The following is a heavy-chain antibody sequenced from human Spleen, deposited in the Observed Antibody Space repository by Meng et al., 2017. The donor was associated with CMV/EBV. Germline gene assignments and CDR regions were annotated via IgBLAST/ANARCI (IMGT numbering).Heavy chain of an antibody. V-gene: IGHV1-18*01. CDR2: ISINNGNT. Sequence: ALVKVSCKASGYTFASYGIHWVRQAPGQGLEWMGWISINNGNTKSAQKLQDRVTMTSDTSTNTAYMELRSLRSDDTAVYFCARGLIGGIVGCLDIWGQGTMVTVSS. J-gene: IGHJ3*02. D-gene: IGHD1-26*01. CDR3: ARGLIGGIVGCLDI. CDR1: GYTFASYG.